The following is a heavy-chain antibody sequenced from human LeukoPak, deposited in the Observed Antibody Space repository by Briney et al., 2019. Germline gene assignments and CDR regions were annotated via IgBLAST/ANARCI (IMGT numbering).Heavy chain of an antibody. Sequence: GASVKVSCKASGYTFTSYGISWVRQAPGQGLEWMVWISIYNGNTNYAQKLQGRVTMTTDTSTSTAYMQLRSLRSDDTAVYFCARDGYNWNDDGNFDYWAREPWSPSPQ. V-gene: IGHV1-18*01. CDR2: ISIYNGNT. CDR1: GYTFTSYG. J-gene: IGHJ4*02. CDR3: ARDGYNWNDDGNFDY. D-gene: IGHD1-1*01.